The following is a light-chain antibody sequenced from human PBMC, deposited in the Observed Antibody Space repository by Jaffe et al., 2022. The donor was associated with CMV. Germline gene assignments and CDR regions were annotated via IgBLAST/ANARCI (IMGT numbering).Light chain of an antibody. CDR2: GAY. J-gene: IGKJ1*01. CDR1: QSVSSSY. Sequence: EIVLTQSPGTLSLSPGERATLSCRASQSVSSSYLAWYQQKPGQAPRLLIYGAYSRFTGIPDRFSGSGFGTDFTLTISRLEPEDFAVYYCHQYASSPKTFGQGTKVELK. V-gene: IGKV3-20*01. CDR3: HQYASSPKT.